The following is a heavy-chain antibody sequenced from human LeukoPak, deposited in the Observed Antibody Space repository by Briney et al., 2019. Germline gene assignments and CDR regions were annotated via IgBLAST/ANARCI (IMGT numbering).Heavy chain of an antibody. D-gene: IGHD4-11*01. CDR2: ISAYNGNT. CDR1: GYTFTSYD. V-gene: IGHV1-18*01. CDR3: ARGLRLPYHWYFDL. Sequence: GASVKVSCKASGYTFTSYDINWVRQATGQGLEWMGWISAYNGNTNYAQKLQGRVTMTTDTSTSTAYMEPRSLRSDDTAVYYCARGLRLPYHWYFDLWGRGTLVTVSS. J-gene: IGHJ2*01.